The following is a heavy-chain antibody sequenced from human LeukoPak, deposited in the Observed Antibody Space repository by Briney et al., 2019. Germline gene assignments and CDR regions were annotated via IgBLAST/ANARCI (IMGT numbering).Heavy chain of an antibody. D-gene: IGHD3-22*01. V-gene: IGHV1-2*02. Sequence: ASVTVSCKASGYTFTGYYMHWVRQAPGQGLEWMGWINPNSGGTNYAQKFQGRVTMTRDTSISTAYMELSRLRSDDTTVYYCARDRDYDSSGYYPLGYWGQGTLVAVSS. CDR3: ARDRDYDSSGYYPLGY. CDR2: INPNSGGT. J-gene: IGHJ4*02. CDR1: GYTFTGYY.